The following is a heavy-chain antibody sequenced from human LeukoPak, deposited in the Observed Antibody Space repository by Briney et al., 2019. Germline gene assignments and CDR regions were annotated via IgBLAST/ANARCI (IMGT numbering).Heavy chain of an antibody. V-gene: IGHV3-66*01. J-gene: IGHJ4*02. CDR2: IYSGGST. CDR3: AREGGDGGIAVAGTGVY. CDR1: GFTVSSNY. D-gene: IGHD6-19*01. Sequence: PGGSLRLSCAASGFTVSSNYMSWVRQAPGKGLEWVSVIYSGGSTYYADSVKGGFTISRDNSKNTLYLQMNSLRAEDTAVYYCAREGGDGGIAVAGTGVYWGQGTLVTVSS.